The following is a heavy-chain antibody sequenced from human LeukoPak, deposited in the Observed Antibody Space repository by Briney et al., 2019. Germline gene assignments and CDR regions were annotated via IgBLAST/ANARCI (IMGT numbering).Heavy chain of an antibody. J-gene: IGHJ4*02. CDR1: GFTFSSYS. D-gene: IGHD3-10*01. CDR2: INWNGGST. CDR3: ARGWFGELYSLDY. V-gene: IGHV3-20*04. Sequence: GGSLRLSCAASGFTFSSYSMNWVRQAPGKGLEWVSGINWNGGSTGYADSVKGRFTISRDNAKNSLYLQMNSLRAEDTALYYCARGWFGELYSLDYWGQGTLVTVSS.